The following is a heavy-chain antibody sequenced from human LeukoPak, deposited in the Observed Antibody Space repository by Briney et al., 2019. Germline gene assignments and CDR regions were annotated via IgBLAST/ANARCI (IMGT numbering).Heavy chain of an antibody. D-gene: IGHD4-17*01. J-gene: IGHJ6*03. Sequence: PGGSLRLSCAASGFTFSDYYMSWIRQAPGKGLEWVSYISSSGSTIYYADSVKGRFTISRDNAKNSLYLQMNSLRAEDTAVYYCAREATVPYYYYMDVWGKGTTVTISS. CDR1: GFTFSDYY. V-gene: IGHV3-11*04. CDR2: ISSSGSTI. CDR3: AREATVPYYYYMDV.